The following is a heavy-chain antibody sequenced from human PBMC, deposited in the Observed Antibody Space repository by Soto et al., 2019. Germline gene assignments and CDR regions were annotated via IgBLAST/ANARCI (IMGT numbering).Heavy chain of an antibody. J-gene: IGHJ6*02. V-gene: IGHV3-48*04. CDR1: GFTFSSYS. CDR2: ISSSSSTI. CDR3: ARWDGCGGDCYFGYYYYYGMDV. D-gene: IGHD2-21*02. Sequence: GGSLRLSCAASGFTFSSYSMNWVRQAPGKGLEWVSYISSSSSTIYYADSVKGRFTISRDNAKNSLYLQMNSLRAEDTAVYYCARWDGCGGDCYFGYYYYYGMDVWGQGTTVTVSS.